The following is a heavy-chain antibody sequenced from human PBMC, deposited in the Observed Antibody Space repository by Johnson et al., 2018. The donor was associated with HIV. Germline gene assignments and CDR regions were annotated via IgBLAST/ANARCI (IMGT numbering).Heavy chain of an antibody. CDR1: GFTFSSYG. CDR2: IRYDGSNK. CDR3: AKGFRVGATDAFDI. Sequence: QVQLVESGGGVVQPGGSLRLSCAASGFTFSSYGMHWVRQAPGKGLEWVAFIRYDGSNKYYSDSVKGRFTISRDNSKNTLYLQMNSLRAEDTAVYRCAKGFRVGATDAFDIWGQGTMVTVSS. D-gene: IGHD1-26*01. V-gene: IGHV3-30*02. J-gene: IGHJ3*02.